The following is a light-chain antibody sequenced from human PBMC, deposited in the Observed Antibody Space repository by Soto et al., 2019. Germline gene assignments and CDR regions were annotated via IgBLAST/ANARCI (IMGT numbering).Light chain of an antibody. Sequence: EIVLTQSPGTLSLSPGERATLSCRASLNVNSYLAWYQQKPGQAPRLLIYDTSSRVTGIPDRFSGSGSGTDFTLTITRLEPDDSAVYYCQQHGISHITFGQGTRLEIK. J-gene: IGKJ5*01. CDR2: DTS. CDR3: QQHGISHIT. CDR1: LNVNSY. V-gene: IGKV3-20*01.